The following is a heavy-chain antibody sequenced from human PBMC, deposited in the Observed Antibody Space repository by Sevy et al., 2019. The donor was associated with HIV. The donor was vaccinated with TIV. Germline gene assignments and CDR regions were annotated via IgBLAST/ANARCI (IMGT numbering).Heavy chain of an antibody. CDR3: ARDLPSAVINPFYYYGMDV. Sequence: GESLKSSCAASGFTFSIYAIHWVRPAPGKGLEWVTVMSLDGGNKYYADTGRGRFTVSSANSKDTVYLQMNSLRPEDTAVYYCARDLPSAVINPFYYYGMDVWGQGTTVTVSS. CDR1: GFTFSIYA. D-gene: IGHD2-21*01. CDR2: MSLDGGNK. J-gene: IGHJ6*02. V-gene: IGHV3-30*04.